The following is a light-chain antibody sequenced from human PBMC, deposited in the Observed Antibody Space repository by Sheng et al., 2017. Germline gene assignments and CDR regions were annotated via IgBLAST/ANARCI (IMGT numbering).Light chain of an antibody. CDR1: NIETKG. V-gene: IGLV3-21*02. CDR3: QVSERGGRRV. CDR2: DDS. Sequence: SYVLTQPPSVSVAPGQTATITCGGDNIETKGVHWYRQKPGQAPVLVVFDDSDRPSGIPERFSGSNSANTATLTISRVEAGDEADYYCQVSERGGRRVFGGGTKVTVL. J-gene: IGLJ2*01.